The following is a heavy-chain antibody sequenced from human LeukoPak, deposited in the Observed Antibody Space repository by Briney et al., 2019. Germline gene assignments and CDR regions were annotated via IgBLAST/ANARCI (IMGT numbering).Heavy chain of an antibody. CDR3: ARGANYYYYGMDV. CDR1: GFTLSSKY. CDR2: IYSGGST. J-gene: IGHJ6*02. V-gene: IGHV3-66*01. Sequence: GGSLRLSRAASGFTLSSKYIRWVPQAPGRGLEGVSVIYSGGSTYYADSVKGRFTISRDNSKNTLYLQMNRLRAEGTAVYYCARGANYYYYGMDVWGQGTTVTVSS. D-gene: IGHD1-26*01.